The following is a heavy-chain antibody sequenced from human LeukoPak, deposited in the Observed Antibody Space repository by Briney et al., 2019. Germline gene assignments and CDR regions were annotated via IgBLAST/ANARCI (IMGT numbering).Heavy chain of an antibody. CDR3: ARDRGASPEYFHY. CDR2: INPNSGGT. D-gene: IGHD3-10*01. Sequence: ASVKVSCKASGGTFSSYAISWVRQAPGQGLEWMGWINPNSGGTNYAQMFQGRVTMTRDTSISTAYMELSRLISDDTAMYYCARDRGASPEYFHYWGQGTLVTVSS. J-gene: IGHJ1*01. V-gene: IGHV1-2*02. CDR1: GGTFSSYA.